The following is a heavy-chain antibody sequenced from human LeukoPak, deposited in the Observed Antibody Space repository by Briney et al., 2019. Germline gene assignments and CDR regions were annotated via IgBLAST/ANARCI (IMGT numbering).Heavy chain of an antibody. J-gene: IGHJ5*02. Sequence: ASVKLSCNASGYTFTIYGNSWVRHAPGQGLEWMGWISAYNGNTSSAQKLQGRVTMTTDTSTSTAYMELRSLRSDDTAVYYCARVSPWNDVRNWFDPWGQGTLVTVSS. V-gene: IGHV1-18*01. D-gene: IGHD1-1*01. CDR1: GYTFTIYG. CDR2: ISAYNGNT. CDR3: ARVSPWNDVRNWFDP.